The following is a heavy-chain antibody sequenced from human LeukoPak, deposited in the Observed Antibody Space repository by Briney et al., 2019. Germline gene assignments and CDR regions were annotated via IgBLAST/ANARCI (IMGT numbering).Heavy chain of an antibody. CDR3: ARSYYDILTGYLSWFDP. CDR2: IYYSGST. CDR1: GGSVSSGSYY. V-gene: IGHV4-61*01. D-gene: IGHD3-9*01. J-gene: IGHJ5*02. Sequence: KPSETLSLTCTVSGGSVSSGSYYWSWIRQPPGKGLEWIGYIYYSGSTNYNPSLKSRVTISVDTSKNQSSLKLSSVTAADTAVYYCARSYYDILTGYLSWFDPWGQGTLVTVSS.